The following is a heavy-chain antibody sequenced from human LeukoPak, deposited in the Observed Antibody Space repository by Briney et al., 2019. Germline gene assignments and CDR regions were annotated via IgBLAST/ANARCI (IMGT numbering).Heavy chain of an antibody. V-gene: IGHV1-69*13. CDR1: GYTFTSYG. CDR3: AGHDYGDRPSYYYYYYMDV. D-gene: IGHD4-17*01. J-gene: IGHJ6*03. Sequence: SVKVSCKASGYTFTSYGISWVRQAPGQGLEWMGGIIPIFGTANYAQKFQGRVTITADESTSTAYMELSSLRSEDTAVYYCAGHDYGDRPSYYYYYYMDVWGKGTTVTVSS. CDR2: IIPIFGTA.